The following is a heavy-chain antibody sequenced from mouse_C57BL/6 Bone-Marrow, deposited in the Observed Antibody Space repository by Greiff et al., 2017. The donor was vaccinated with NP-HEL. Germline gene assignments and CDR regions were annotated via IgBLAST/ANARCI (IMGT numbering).Heavy chain of an antibody. V-gene: IGHV14-2*01. Sequence: DVQLQESGAELVKPGASVKLSCTASGFTFTDYYMHWVKQRTEQGLEWIGRIDPEDGETKYAPKFQGKATLTADTSSNTAYMQRSSLTSEGTAVDYCAGLRGFAYWGQGTLVTVSA. CDR3: AGLRGFAY. CDR1: GFTFTDYY. CDR2: IDPEDGET. J-gene: IGHJ3*01. D-gene: IGHD1-1*01.